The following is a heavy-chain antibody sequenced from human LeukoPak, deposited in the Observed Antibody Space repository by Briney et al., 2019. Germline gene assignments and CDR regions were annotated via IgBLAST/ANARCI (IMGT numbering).Heavy chain of an antibody. CDR2: ISGSGGST. CDR1: GGSISSYY. Sequence: ETLSLTCTVSGGSISSYYWSWVRQAPGKGLEWVSAISGSGGSTYYADSVKGRFTISRDNSKNTLYLQMNSLRAEDTAVYYCAKHEEKGYSYGQGGIDYWGQGTLVTVSS. CDR3: AKHEEKGYSYGQGGIDY. D-gene: IGHD5-18*01. J-gene: IGHJ4*02. V-gene: IGHV3-23*01.